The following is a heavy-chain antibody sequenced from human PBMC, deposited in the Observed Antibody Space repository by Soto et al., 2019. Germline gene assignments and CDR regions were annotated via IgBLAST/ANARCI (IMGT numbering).Heavy chain of an antibody. J-gene: IGHJ3*02. V-gene: IGHV1-2*02. CDR1: GYPVTAYY. CDR3: ARGGGVGVAGSAAFDM. D-gene: IGHD3-3*01. CDR2: INPATGAA. Sequence: QLHLVQSGAVVKKPGASVTVSCSASGYPVTAYYMHWVRQAPGRGLEWMGGINPATGAAKYTQAFRGRVTLPGDTSTGTVFRGLCGRTSEDPAVFYCARGGGVGVAGSAAFDMWGQGTLVTVSS.